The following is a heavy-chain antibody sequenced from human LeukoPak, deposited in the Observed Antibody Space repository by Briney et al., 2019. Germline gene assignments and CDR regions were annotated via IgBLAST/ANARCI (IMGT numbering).Heavy chain of an antibody. D-gene: IGHD3-16*01. CDR1: GFTFSDYW. V-gene: IGHV3-7*01. CDR3: VRESSVWVGPGIGRPLDV. Sequence: GGSLRLTCAVSGFTFSDYWMTWVRQAPGRGLEWVANIKEDGSDKQYVDSVQGRFTISRDNAENSLYLQMNSLRAEDTAVYYCVRESSVWVGPGIGRPLDVWGKGTAVTVSS. CDR2: IKEDGSDK. J-gene: IGHJ6*04.